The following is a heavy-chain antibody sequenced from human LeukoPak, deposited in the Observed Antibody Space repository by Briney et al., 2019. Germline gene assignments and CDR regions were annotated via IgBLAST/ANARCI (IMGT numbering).Heavy chain of an antibody. CDR1: GFTFSDYY. J-gene: IGHJ4*02. V-gene: IGHV3-11*01. D-gene: IGHD3-22*01. Sequence: PGGSLRLSCAASGFTFSDYYMSWIRQAPGKGLEWVSYISSSGSTIYYADSVKGRFTISRDNAKNSLYLQMNSLRAEDTAVYYCARARTYDSSGYYFWAPSYYFDYWGQGTLVTVSS. CDR2: ISSSGSTI. CDR3: ARARTYDSSGYYFWAPSYYFDY.